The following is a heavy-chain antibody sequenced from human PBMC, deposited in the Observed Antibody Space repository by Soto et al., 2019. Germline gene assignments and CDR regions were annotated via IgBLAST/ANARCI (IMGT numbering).Heavy chain of an antibody. CDR2: TSIYNGHT. J-gene: IGHJ4*02. CDR1: GYTFTASG. Sequence: QVQLVQSGPEVQKPGASLKVSCKASGYTFTASGISWVRQAPGQGLEWMGWTSIYNGHTEYSPKFLGRVVMTTDTSADTADVDLKSRRPDDAALYYCARWDDYGASDQYHFDQWGQGALVTVSS. D-gene: IGHD4-17*01. V-gene: IGHV1-18*01. CDR3: ARWDDYGASDQYHFDQ.